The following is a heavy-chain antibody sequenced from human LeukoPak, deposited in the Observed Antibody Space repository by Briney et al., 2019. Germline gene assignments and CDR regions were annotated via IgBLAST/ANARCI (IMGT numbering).Heavy chain of an antibody. CDR3: ARLKYCTNGVCYAGFDY. CDR1: GYTFTSYA. D-gene: IGHD2-8*01. V-gene: IGHV1-3*01. Sequence: ASVKVSCKASGYTFTSYAMHWVRQAPGQRLEWMGWINAGNGNTKYSQKFQGRVTITRDTSADTAYMELSSLRSEDTAVYYCARLKYCTNGVCYAGFDYWGQGALVTVSS. CDR2: INAGNGNT. J-gene: IGHJ4*02.